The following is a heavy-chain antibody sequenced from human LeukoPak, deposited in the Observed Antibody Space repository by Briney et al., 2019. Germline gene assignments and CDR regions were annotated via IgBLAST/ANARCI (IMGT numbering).Heavy chain of an antibody. J-gene: IGHJ4*02. D-gene: IGHD6-13*01. CDR3: ARGSDTAAGLY. CDR2: INHSGST. CDR1: GGSFSGYY. Sequence: SETLSLTCAVYGGSFSGYYWSWIRQPPGKGLGWIGEINHSGSTNYNPALKSRVSISVDSSKNQFSLKVSSVTAADTAVYYCARGSDTAAGLYWGQGTLVTVAS. V-gene: IGHV4-34*01.